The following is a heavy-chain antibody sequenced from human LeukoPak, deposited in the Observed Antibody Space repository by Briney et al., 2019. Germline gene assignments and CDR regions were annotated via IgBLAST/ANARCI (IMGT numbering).Heavy chain of an antibody. V-gene: IGHV4-4*07. CDR2: IYTSGST. D-gene: IGHD5-18*01. CDR1: GGSISSYY. CDR3: ARDGFGYSYGYYFDY. J-gene: IGHJ4*02. Sequence: SETLSLTCTVSGGSISSYYWSWIRQPAGKGLEWIGPIYTSGSTNYNPSLKSRATIPEDTPKKQSSLKLSSVTAADTAVYYCARDGFGYSYGYYFDYWGQGTLVTVSS.